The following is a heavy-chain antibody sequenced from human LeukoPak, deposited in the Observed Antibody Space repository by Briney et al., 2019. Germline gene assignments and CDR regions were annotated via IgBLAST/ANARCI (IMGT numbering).Heavy chain of an antibody. CDR1: GFSFSSYS. CDR2: ISGGSSYI. V-gene: IGHV3-21*01. CDR3: AKDRDFYDSSGLTVRYGMDV. J-gene: IGHJ6*02. Sequence: GGSLRLSCAASGFSFSSYSMTWVRQAPGKGLEWVSSISGGSSYIYYADSVKGRFTISRDNAKNSLYLQMNSLRAEDTAVYYCAKDRDFYDSSGLTVRYGMDVWGQGTTVTVSS. D-gene: IGHD3-22*01.